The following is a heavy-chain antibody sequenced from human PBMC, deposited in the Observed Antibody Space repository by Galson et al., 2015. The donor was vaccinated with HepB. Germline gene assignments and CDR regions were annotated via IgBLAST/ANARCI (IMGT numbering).Heavy chain of an antibody. CDR2: IYYSGST. CDR3: ARDLRIAARPFNYYYYIDV. V-gene: IGHV4-59*01. D-gene: IGHD6-6*01. Sequence: LSLTCTVSGGSISSYYWSWIRQPPGKGLEWIGYIYYSGSTNYNPSLKSRVTISVDTSKNQFSLKLSSVTAADTAVYYCARDLRIAARPFNYYYYIDVWGKGTTVTVSS. J-gene: IGHJ6*03. CDR1: GGSISSYY.